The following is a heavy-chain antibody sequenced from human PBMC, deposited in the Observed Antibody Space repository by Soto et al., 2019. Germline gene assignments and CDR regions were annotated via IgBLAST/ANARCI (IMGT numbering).Heavy chain of an antibody. CDR2: VHYSGST. J-gene: IGHJ4*02. D-gene: IGHD6-19*01. V-gene: IGHV4-61*08. Sequence: PSETLSLTCTVSGVSISSVSISVNYWSWIRQSPGKGLEWIGSVHYSGSTTYHPSLKSRVTISVDTSKNQVSLRLRSVTAADTAVYYCARIPYSSASFDYWGQGNLVTVSS. CDR3: ARIPYSSASFDY. CDR1: GVSISSVSISVNY.